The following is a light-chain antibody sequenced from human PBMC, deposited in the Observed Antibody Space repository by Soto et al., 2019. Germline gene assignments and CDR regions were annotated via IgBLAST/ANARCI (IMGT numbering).Light chain of an antibody. V-gene: IGKV1-39*01. Sequence: DIHMTQYPSSLSASVGDRVTITCRASQSISSYLNWYQQKPGKAPKLLIYAASSLQSGVPSRFSGSGSGTDFTLTISSLQHEDFATYYCQQSYSTPLTFGGGTKVDIK. CDR3: QQSYSTPLT. J-gene: IGKJ4*01. CDR1: QSISSY. CDR2: AAS.